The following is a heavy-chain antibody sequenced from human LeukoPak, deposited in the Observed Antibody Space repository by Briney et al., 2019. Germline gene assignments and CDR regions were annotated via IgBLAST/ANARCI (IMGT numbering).Heavy chain of an antibody. D-gene: IGHD1-7*01. V-gene: IGHV4-34*01. J-gene: IGHJ4*02. CDR1: GGSFSGYY. CDR2: INHSGST. Sequence: ASETLSLTCAVYGGSFSGYYWSWIRQPPGKGLEWIGEINHSGSTNYNPSLKSRVTISVDTSKNQFSLKLSSVTAADTAVYYCAGLNWNYQLYYFDYWGQGTLVTVSS. CDR3: AGLNWNYQLYYFDY.